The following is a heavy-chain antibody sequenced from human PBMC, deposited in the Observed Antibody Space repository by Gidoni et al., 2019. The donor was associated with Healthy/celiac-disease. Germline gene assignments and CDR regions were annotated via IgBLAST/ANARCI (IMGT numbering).Heavy chain of an antibody. V-gene: IGHV3-48*03. Sequence: EVQLVESGGGLVQPGGSLRLSCAASGFTFSSYEMNWVRQAPGKGLEWFSYISSSGSTIYYAVSVKGRFTISRDNAKNSLYLQMNSLRAEDTAVYYCARDIGYGDSAGYWGQGTLVTVSS. J-gene: IGHJ4*02. CDR1: GFTFSSYE. CDR2: ISSSGSTI. CDR3: ARDIGYGDSAGY. D-gene: IGHD4-17*01.